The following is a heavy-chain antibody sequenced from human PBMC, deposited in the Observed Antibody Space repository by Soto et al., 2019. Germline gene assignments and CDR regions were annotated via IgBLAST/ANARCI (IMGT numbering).Heavy chain of an antibody. Sequence: PGGSLRLSCAASGFTFSSYGMHWVRQAPGKGLEWVSSISSSSSYIYYADSVKGRFTISRDHAKNSLYLQMNSLRAEDTAVYYCARDLYYDTLEDHKAGGYYYYGMDVWGQRTTVTVSS. V-gene: IGHV3-21*01. CDR2: ISSSSSYI. CDR1: GFTFSSYG. J-gene: IGHJ6*02. CDR3: ARDLYYDTLEDHKAGGYYYYGMDV. D-gene: IGHD3-9*01.